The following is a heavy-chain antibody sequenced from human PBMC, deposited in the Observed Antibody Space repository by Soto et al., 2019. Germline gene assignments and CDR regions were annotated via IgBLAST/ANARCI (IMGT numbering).Heavy chain of an antibody. V-gene: IGHV1-69*12. CDR3: ARQMGGIVGATREDYYYGMDV. CDR1: GGTFSSYA. J-gene: IGHJ6*02. D-gene: IGHD1-26*01. Sequence: QVQLVQSGAEVKKPGSSVKVSCKASGGTFSSYAISWVRQAPGQGLEWMGGIIPIFGTANYAQKFQGRVTITADEYTSTAYMELSSLRSEDTAVYYCARQMGGIVGATREDYYYGMDVWGQGTTVTVSS. CDR2: IIPIFGTA.